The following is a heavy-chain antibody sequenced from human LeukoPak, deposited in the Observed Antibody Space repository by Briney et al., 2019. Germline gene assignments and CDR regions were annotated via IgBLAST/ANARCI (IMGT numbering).Heavy chain of an antibody. CDR3: ARDQGSYYGVDV. V-gene: IGHV4-4*07. CDR1: GGSIGTYY. Sequence: PSETLSLTCTVSGGSIGTYYWSWIRQPAGKGLEWIGRMYTSGTTKYNPSLKSRVTMSVDTSNNQFSLKVSSVTAADTAVYYCARDQGSYYGVDVWGQGTTVTVSS. J-gene: IGHJ6*02. CDR2: MYTSGTT.